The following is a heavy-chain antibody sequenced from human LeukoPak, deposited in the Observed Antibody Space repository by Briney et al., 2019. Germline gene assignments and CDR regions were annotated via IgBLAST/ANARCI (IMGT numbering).Heavy chain of an antibody. CDR3: AREYYYDSSGYPPPGAFDI. D-gene: IGHD3-22*01. V-gene: IGHV1-46*01. CDR2: INPSGGST. J-gene: IGHJ3*02. CDR1: GYTFTSYY. Sequence: GASVKVSCKASGYTFTSYYMHWVRQAPGQGLEWMGIINPSGGSTSYAQKFQSRVTMTRDTTTSTVYMELSSLRSEDTAVYYCAREYYYDSSGYPPPGAFDIWGQGTMVTGSS.